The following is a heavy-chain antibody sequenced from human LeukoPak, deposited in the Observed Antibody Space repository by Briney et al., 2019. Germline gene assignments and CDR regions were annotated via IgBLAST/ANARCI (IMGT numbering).Heavy chain of an antibody. CDR2: IKSKTDGGTT. Sequence: GGSLRLSCAASGFTFSNAWMSWVRQAPGKGLEWVGRIKSKTDGGTTDYAAPVKGRITISRDDSKNTLYLQMNSLKTEDTAVYYCTTDYGDEDFDYWGQGTLVTVSS. J-gene: IGHJ4*02. CDR3: TTDYGDEDFDY. D-gene: IGHD4-17*01. V-gene: IGHV3-15*01. CDR1: GFTFSNAW.